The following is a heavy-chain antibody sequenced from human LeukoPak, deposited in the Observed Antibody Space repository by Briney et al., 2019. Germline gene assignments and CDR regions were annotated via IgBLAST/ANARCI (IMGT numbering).Heavy chain of an antibody. CDR1: GFAFNTYT. J-gene: IGHJ4*02. D-gene: IGHD1-26*01. Sequence: SGGSLRLSCAASGFAFNTYTMTWVRQAPGKGLEWVSSIISSSSFIYYADSVKGRFTISRDNAKNSLYLQMNSLRAEDTAVYYCARENSGTFDYWGQGTLVTVS. CDR2: IISSSSFI. V-gene: IGHV3-21*01. CDR3: ARENSGTFDY.